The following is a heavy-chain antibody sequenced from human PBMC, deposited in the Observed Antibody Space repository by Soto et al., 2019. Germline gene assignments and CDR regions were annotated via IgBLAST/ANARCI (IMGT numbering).Heavy chain of an antibody. D-gene: IGHD4-17*01. CDR3: ARPGDYGDYIGVAFDI. CDR2: ISYDGSNK. V-gene: IGHV3-30-3*01. CDR1: GFTFSSYA. J-gene: IGHJ3*02. Sequence: PGGSLRLSCAASGFTFSSYAVHWVRQAPGKGLEWVAVISYDGSNKYYADSVKGRFTISRDNSKNTLYLQMNSLRAEDTAVYYCARPGDYGDYIGVAFDIWGQGTMVTVSS.